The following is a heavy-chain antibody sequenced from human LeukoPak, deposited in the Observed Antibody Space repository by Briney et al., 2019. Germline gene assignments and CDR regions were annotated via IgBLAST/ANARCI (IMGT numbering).Heavy chain of an antibody. J-gene: IGHJ3*02. CDR3: ARDGPNDYGEDDAFDI. CDR1: GFTFSSYW. Sequence: GGSLRLSCAASGFTFSSYWMHWVRQAPGKGLVWVSRINSDGSSTSYADSVEGRFTISRDNAKNTLYLQMNSLRAEDTAVYYCARDGPNDYGEDDAFDIWGQGTMVTVPS. V-gene: IGHV3-74*01. CDR2: INSDGSST. D-gene: IGHD4/OR15-4a*01.